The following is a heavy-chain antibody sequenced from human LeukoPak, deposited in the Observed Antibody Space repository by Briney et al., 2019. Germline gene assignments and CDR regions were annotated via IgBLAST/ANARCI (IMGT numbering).Heavy chain of an antibody. CDR3: AKDADCSSTSCYESSFDP. V-gene: IGHV3-23*01. CDR1: GFTFSSYA. D-gene: IGHD2-2*01. J-gene: IGHJ5*02. CDR2: ISGSGGST. Sequence: PGGSLRLSCAASGFTFSSYAMSWVRQAPGKGLEWVSAISGSGGSTYYADSVKGRFTISRDNSENTLYLQMNSLRAEDTAVYYCAKDADCSSTSCYESSFDPWGQGTLVTVSS.